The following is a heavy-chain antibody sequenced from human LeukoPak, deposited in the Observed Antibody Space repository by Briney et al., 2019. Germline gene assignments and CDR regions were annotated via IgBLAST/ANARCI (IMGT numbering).Heavy chain of an antibody. J-gene: IGHJ4*02. CDR1: GFTFSSYE. V-gene: IGHV3-48*03. CDR3: ARERFHGSGAPRYDY. Sequence: GGSLRLSCAASGFTFSSYEMNWVRQAPGKGLGWVSYICGSGTTIYYADSVEGRFTISRDNAKNSLYLQMNSLRVEDTAVYYCARERFHGSGAPRYDYWGQGTLVTVSS. CDR2: ICGSGTTI. D-gene: IGHD3-10*01.